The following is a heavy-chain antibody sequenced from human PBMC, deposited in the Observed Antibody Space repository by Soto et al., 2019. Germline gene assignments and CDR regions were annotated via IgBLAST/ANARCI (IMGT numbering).Heavy chain of an antibody. Sequence: EVHLLESGGGLVQPGGSLRLSCAASELSSSNHAMTWVRQAPGKGLEWVSGLSGTDGGAYYADSVKGRFTISRDNSRSTLYLQMNSLRVEDTAVYYCASGGLHGYTNGGLSYFHSWGQGTLVTVSS. V-gene: IGHV3-23*01. CDR2: LSGTDGGA. CDR1: ELSSSNHA. CDR3: ASGGLHGYTNGGLSYFHS. D-gene: IGHD5-18*01. J-gene: IGHJ4*02.